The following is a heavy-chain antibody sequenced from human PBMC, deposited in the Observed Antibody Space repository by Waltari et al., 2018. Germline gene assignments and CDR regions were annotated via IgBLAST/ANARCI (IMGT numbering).Heavy chain of an antibody. J-gene: IGHJ4*02. CDR1: GYSISSGYY. CDR2: IYHSGST. V-gene: IGHV4-38-2*01. Sequence: QVQLQESGPGLVKPSETLSLTCAVPGYSISSGYYWGWIRQPPGKGLEWIGSIYHSGSTYYNPSLKSRVTISVDTSKNQFSLKLSSVTAADTAVYYCARPDSSGYSHYFDYWGQGTLVTVSS. D-gene: IGHD3-22*01. CDR3: ARPDSSGYSHYFDY.